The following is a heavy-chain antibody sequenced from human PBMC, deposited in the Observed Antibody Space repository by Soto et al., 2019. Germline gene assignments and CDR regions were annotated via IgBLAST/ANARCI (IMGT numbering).Heavy chain of an antibody. V-gene: IGHV3-74*03. D-gene: IGHD2-15*01. CDR3: ARGGGQYYYYMDV. J-gene: IGHJ6*03. Sequence: EVQLVESGGGLVQPGGSLRLSCAASGFTFSSYWMHWVRQGPAKGLEWVSRIYSNAKNTTYADSVKGRFTISRDNAKNLLYLQRSSLRIEDSGVYYCARGGGQYYYYMDVWGKGTAVTVSS. CDR2: IYSNAKNT. CDR1: GFTFSSYW.